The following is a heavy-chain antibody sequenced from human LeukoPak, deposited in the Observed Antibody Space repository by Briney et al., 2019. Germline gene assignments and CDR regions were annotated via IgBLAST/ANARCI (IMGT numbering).Heavy chain of an antibody. D-gene: IGHD2-21*02. J-gene: IGHJ6*02. CDR3: SRDSLSSCGGDCYSGLDV. V-gene: IGHV3-74*01. Sequence: QTGGSLRLSCAASGFTFSNYWMHWVRQAPGEALMWVSRIKSDGSSTTYADSVKGRFTISRDNAKNTLYLQMNSLRAEDTAVYYCSRDSLSSCGGDCYSGLDVRGQGTTVTVSS. CDR2: IKSDGSST. CDR1: GFTFSNYW.